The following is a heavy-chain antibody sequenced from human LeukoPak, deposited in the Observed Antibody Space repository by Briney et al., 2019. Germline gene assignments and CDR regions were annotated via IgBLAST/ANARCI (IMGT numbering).Heavy chain of an antibody. J-gene: IGHJ4*02. V-gene: IGHV3-7*04. CDR1: GFTFSSYR. CDR2: IKEDGSDK. D-gene: IGHD1-1*01. Sequence: GGSLRLSCAASGFTFSSYRMNWVRQAPGKGLEWVAHIKEDGSDKYHVDSVKGRFTISRDNAKNSLYLQVNSLRAEDTAVYYCARELNWDADYWGQGTLVTVSS. CDR3: ARELNWDADY.